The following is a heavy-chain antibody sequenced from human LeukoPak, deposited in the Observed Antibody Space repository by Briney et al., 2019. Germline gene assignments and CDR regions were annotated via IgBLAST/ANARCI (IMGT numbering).Heavy chain of an antibody. CDR1: GGAISSHY. CDR3: ARSDGALFDY. CDR2: IYYGGST. Sequence: SETLSLTCTVSGGAISSHYWSWIRQPPGKGLGWIGYIYYGGSTNYNPSLKSRVTISVDTSKNQFSLKLSSVTAADTAVYFCARSDGALFDYWGQGTLVTVSS. V-gene: IGHV4-59*08. J-gene: IGHJ4*02.